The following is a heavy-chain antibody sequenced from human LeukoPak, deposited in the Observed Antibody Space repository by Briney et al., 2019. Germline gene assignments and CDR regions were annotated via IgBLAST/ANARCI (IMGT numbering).Heavy chain of an antibody. CDR2: ISGSGGST. D-gene: IGHD3-10*01. CDR3: AKESVSGYFDP. J-gene: IGHJ5*02. Sequence: WVSAISGSGGSTYYADSVKGRFTISRDNSKNTLYLQMNSLRAEDTAVYYCAKESVSGYFDPRGQGTLVTVSS. V-gene: IGHV3-23*01.